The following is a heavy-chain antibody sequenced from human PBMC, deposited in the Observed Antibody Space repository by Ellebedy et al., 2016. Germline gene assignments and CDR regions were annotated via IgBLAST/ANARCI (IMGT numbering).Heavy chain of an antibody. CDR2: MNPNSGNT. V-gene: IGHV1-8*01. J-gene: IGHJ4*02. CDR1: GYTFTSYD. Sequence: ASVKVSCXASGYTFTSYDINWVRQATGQGLEWMGWMNPNSGNTGYAQKFQGRVTMTRNTSISTAYMELSSLRSEDTAVYYCARCYCSSTSCYKGPHFDYWGQGTLVTVSS. D-gene: IGHD2-2*02. CDR3: ARCYCSSTSCYKGPHFDY.